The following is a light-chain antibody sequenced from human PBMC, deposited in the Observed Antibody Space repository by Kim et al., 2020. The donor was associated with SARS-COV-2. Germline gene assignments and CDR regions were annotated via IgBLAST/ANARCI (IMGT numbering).Light chain of an antibody. Sequence: ASVGDTGTITSRAGQGISNYIAWYQQRPGRVPKLLIYAASTLQSGVPSRFSGSGSGTDFTLTISSLQPEDVATYYCQKSGSAPWTFGRGTKVDIK. CDR2: AAS. J-gene: IGKJ1*01. V-gene: IGKV1-27*01. CDR3: QKSGSAPWT. CDR1: QGISNY.